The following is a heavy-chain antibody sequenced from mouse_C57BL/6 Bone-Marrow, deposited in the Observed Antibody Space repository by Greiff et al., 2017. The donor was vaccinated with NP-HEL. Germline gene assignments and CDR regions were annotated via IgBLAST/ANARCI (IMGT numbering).Heavy chain of an antibody. Sequence: VQGVESGAELARPGASVKLSCKASGYTFTSYGISWVKQRTGQGLEWIGEIYPRSGNTYYNEKFKGKATLTADKSSSTAYMELRSLTSEDSAVYFCARVLRSAYWGQGTLVTVSA. CDR2: IYPRSGNT. D-gene: IGHD1-1*01. CDR1: GYTFTSYG. V-gene: IGHV1-81*01. CDR3: ARVLRSAY. J-gene: IGHJ3*01.